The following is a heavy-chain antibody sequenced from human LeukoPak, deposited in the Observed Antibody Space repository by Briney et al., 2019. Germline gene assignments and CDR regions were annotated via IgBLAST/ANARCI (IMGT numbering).Heavy chain of an antibody. V-gene: IGHV3-30*03. CDR1: GLTFSSYG. D-gene: IGHD4-23*01. J-gene: IGHJ4*02. Sequence: GGSLRLSCAASGLTFSSYGMHWVRQAPGKGLEWVAFISYDVSNKYYADSVKGRFTISRDNSKNTLYLQMNSLRAEDTAVYYCARGPRKITPEYYFDYWGQGTLVTVSS. CDR2: ISYDVSNK. CDR3: ARGPRKITPEYYFDY.